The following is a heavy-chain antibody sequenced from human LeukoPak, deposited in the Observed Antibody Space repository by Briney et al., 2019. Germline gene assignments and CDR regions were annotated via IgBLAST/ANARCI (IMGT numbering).Heavy chain of an antibody. CDR1: GGSISSSSYY. CDR3: ASARLNYYDSSGYKGAYYFDY. J-gene: IGHJ4*02. Sequence: PSETLSLTCTVSGGSISSSSYYWGWIRQPRGKGLEWIGSIYYSGSTYYNPSLKSRVTISVDTSKNQFSLKLSSVTAADTAVYYCASARLNYYDSSGYKGAYYFDYWGQGTLVTVSS. V-gene: IGHV4-39*07. CDR2: IYYSGST. D-gene: IGHD3-22*01.